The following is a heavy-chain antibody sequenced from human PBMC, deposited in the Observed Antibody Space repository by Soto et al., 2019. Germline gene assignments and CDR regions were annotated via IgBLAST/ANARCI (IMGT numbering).Heavy chain of an antibody. D-gene: IGHD3-3*01. CDR1: GGSISSGGYY. CDR3: ARTITIFGVVTISNWFDP. J-gene: IGHJ5*02. Sequence: KSSETLSLTCTVSGGSISSGGYYWSWIRQHPGKGLEWIGYIYYSGSTYYNPSLKSRVTISVDTSKNQFSLKLSSVTAADTAVYYCARTITIFGVVTISNWFDPWGQGTLVTVSS. CDR2: IYYSGST. V-gene: IGHV4-31*03.